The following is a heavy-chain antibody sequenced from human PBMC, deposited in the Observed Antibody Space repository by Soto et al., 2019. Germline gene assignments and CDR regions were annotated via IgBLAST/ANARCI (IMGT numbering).Heavy chain of an antibody. J-gene: IGHJ6*02. CDR3: ARGEYKPSRHGMDV. Sequence: QVQLVQSGAEVKKPGSSVKVSCKASGGTFSSYAISWVRQAPGQGLEWMGGIIPIFGTANYAQKFQGRVTITADDSASTAYMALSSLRTEDTAVYYCARGEYKPSRHGMDVWGQGTTVTVS. CDR2: IIPIFGTA. D-gene: IGHD3-16*01. V-gene: IGHV1-69*12. CDR1: GGTFSSYA.